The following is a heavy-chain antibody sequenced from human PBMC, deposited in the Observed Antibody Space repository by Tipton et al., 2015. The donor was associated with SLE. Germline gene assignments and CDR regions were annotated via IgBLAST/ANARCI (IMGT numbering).Heavy chain of an antibody. CDR3: ARSKASYDILTGYRDYWYYFDY. Sequence: SLRLSCAASGFTFSSYAMHWVRQAPGKGLEWVAVISYDGSNKYYADSVKGRFTISRDNSKNTLYLQMNSLRAEDTAVYYCARSKASYDILTGYRDYWYYFDYWGQGTLVTVSS. CDR2: ISYDGSNK. D-gene: IGHD3-9*01. V-gene: IGHV3-30-3*01. J-gene: IGHJ4*02. CDR1: GFTFSSYA.